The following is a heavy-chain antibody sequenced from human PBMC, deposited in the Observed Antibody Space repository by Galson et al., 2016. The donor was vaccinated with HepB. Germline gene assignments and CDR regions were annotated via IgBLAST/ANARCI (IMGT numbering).Heavy chain of an antibody. CDR2: ISAGNGNT. Sequence: SVKVSCKASGHKIISSAITWVRQAPGQGLEWMGWISAGNGNTQYGQNFQGRVTLTSNISTDTAYMELTSLTSDDTAVYYCCLNSSPYYFYGLDVWGQGTTVTVSS. CDR1: GHKIISSA. J-gene: IGHJ6*02. D-gene: IGHD1-1*01. CDR3: CLNSSPYYFYGLDV. V-gene: IGHV1-18*01.